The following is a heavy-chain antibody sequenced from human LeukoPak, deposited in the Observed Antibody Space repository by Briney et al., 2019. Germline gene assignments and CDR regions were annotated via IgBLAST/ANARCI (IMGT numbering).Heavy chain of an antibody. V-gene: IGHV3-43*02. Sequence: PGGSLRLSCAASGFTFDDYATHWVRQAPGKGLEWVSLISGDGGSTYYADSVKGRFTISRDNSKNSLYLQMNSLRTEDTALYYCAKDIGIAAAGIPAGFDYWGQGTLVTVSS. CDR3: AKDIGIAAAGIPAGFDY. D-gene: IGHD6-13*01. CDR1: GFTFDDYA. J-gene: IGHJ4*02. CDR2: ISGDGGST.